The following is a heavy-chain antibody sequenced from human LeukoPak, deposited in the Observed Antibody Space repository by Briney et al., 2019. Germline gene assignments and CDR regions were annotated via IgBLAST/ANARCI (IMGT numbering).Heavy chain of an antibody. Sequence: KPGGSLRLSCAASGFTFSDYYMSWIRQAPGKGLEWVSYISSSGSMIHYADSVKGRFTISRDNARSSLYLQMNSLRAEDTAVYYCTRDKGGRDGNRVDALDFWGQGTMVTVSS. CDR2: ISSSGSMI. CDR1: GFTFSDYY. D-gene: IGHD5-24*01. CDR3: TRDKGGRDGNRVDALDF. J-gene: IGHJ3*01. V-gene: IGHV3-11*04.